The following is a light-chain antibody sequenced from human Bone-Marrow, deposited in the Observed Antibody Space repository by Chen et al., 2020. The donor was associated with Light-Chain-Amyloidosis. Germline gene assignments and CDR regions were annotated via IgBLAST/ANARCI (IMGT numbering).Light chain of an antibody. V-gene: IGLV3-25*02. CDR1: DLPTKY. CDR3: QSADSSGTYEVI. J-gene: IGLJ2*01. CDR2: RDT. Sequence: SYELTQPPSVSVSPGQTARITCSGDDLPTKYAYWYQQKPGQTPVLVIHRDTERPSGISERFYGSSAGTTATVTIGGVQAEEEADYHCQSADSSGTYEVIFGGGTNLTVL.